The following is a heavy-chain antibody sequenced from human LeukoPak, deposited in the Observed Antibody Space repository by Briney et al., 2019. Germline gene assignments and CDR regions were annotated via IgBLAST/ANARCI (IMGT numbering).Heavy chain of an antibody. J-gene: IGHJ3*02. V-gene: IGHV3-23*01. CDR1: GFTFSSYA. Sequence: GGSLRLSCAVSGFTFSSYAMSWVRQAPGKGLEWVSALSGSGSSTYYADSARGRFTISRDNSKNTLYLQMNSLGAEDTAVYYCAKGAYDSSAYYYVGAFDIWGQGTMVTVSS. CDR2: LSGSGSST. D-gene: IGHD3-22*01. CDR3: AKGAYDSSAYYYVGAFDI.